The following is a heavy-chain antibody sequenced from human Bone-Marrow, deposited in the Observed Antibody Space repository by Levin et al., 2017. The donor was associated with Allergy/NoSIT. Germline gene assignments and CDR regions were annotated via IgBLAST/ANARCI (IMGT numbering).Heavy chain of an antibody. CDR3: ARLDSRGWYY. V-gene: IGHV5-51*01. CDR1: GYFFTSNW. D-gene: IGHD6-19*01. J-gene: IGHJ4*02. CDR2: IFPSDSDT. Sequence: GESLKISCKASGYFFTSNWIAWVRQMPGKGLEWMGNIFPSDSDTTYSPSFQGLVTISADTSINTAYLHWSSLQASDTAMYFCARLDSRGWYYWGQGTLVTVSS.